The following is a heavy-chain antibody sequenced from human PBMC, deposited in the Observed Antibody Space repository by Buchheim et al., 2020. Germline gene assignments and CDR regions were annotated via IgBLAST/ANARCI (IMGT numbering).Heavy chain of an antibody. D-gene: IGHD1-1*01. V-gene: IGHV3-30*04. CDR2: ISYDGSNK. Sequence: QVQLVESGGGVVQPGRSLRLSCAASGFTFSSYAMHWVRQAPGKGLEWVAVISYDGSNKYYADSVKGRFTISRDNSKNTLYLQMNSLRAEDTAVYYCASRALSGPGDYWGQGTL. J-gene: IGHJ4*02. CDR1: GFTFSSYA. CDR3: ASRALSGPGDY.